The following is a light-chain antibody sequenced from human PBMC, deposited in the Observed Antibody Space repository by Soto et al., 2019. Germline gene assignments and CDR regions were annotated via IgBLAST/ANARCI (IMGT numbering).Light chain of an antibody. V-gene: IGKV3-11*01. CDR1: QSVSSY. CDR2: DPY. Sequence: IVLTQSPATLSLSPGERATLSCRASQSVSSYLDWYQQKPGQAPRLLIYDPYNKATGIPARFSGSGSATGFTLTISSIEPSDFAVYYCQQRSNWPMHTFGQGTKLEIK. CDR3: QQRSNWPMHT. J-gene: IGKJ2*01.